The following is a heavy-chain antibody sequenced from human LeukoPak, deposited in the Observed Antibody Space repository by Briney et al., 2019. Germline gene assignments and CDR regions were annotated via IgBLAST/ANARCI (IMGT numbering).Heavy chain of an antibody. CDR3: ARLPQGGSTYGPLDV. J-gene: IGHJ6*02. CDR1: GGSISSSSYY. CDR2: IHYGGST. V-gene: IGHV4-39*02. D-gene: IGHD3-10*01. Sequence: SETLSLTCSVSGGSISSSSYYWGWIRQPPGKGLEWIGSIHYGGSTYYNSSLQSRVTISVDTSKNHLSLKLSSVTAADTAVYYCARLPQGGSTYGPLDVWGQGTTVTVSS.